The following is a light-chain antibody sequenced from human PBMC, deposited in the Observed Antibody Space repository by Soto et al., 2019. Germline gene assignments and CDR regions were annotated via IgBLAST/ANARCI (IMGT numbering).Light chain of an antibody. CDR3: SSYTTSNTRQIV. J-gene: IGLJ1*01. CDR2: DVS. CDR1: SSDVGGYNY. Sequence: QSALTQPASVSGSPGQSITISCTGTSSDVGGYNYVSWYQHHPGKAPKLMIFDVSNRPSGVSNRFSCSKSGNSASLTISGLQPEDEADYYCSSYTTSNTRQIVFGTGTKVTVL. V-gene: IGLV2-14*03.